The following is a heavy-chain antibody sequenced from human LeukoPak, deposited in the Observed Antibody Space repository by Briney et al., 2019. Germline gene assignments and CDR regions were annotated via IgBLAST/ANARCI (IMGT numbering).Heavy chain of an antibody. CDR3: SKDGGVWAVLPATMSY. Sequence: PGGSLRLSCAASGFTFSSYGMHWVRQAPGKGLEWVAFIRYDGSNKYYADSVKGRFTISRDNSKNTLYLQMNSPRAEDTAVYYCSKDGGVWAVLPATMSYWGQGTLVTVSS. D-gene: IGHD2-2*01. CDR2: IRYDGSNK. CDR1: GFTFSSYG. V-gene: IGHV3-30*02. J-gene: IGHJ4*02.